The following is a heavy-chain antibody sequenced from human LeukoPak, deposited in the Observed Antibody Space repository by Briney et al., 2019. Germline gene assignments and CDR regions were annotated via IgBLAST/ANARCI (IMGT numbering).Heavy chain of an antibody. CDR1: GGSISSYY. D-gene: IGHD3-3*01. Sequence: SETLSLTXTVSGGSISSYYWSWIRQPPGKGLEWIGYIYYSGSTNYNPSLKSRVTISVDTSKNQFSLKLSSVTAADTAVYYCARGNVTYYDFWSGYSVKNYMDVWGKGTTVTVSS. CDR2: IYYSGST. CDR3: ARGNVTYYDFWSGYSVKNYMDV. J-gene: IGHJ6*03. V-gene: IGHV4-59*01.